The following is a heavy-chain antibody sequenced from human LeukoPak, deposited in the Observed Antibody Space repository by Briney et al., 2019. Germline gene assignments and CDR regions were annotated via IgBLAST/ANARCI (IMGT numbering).Heavy chain of an antibody. CDR3: ARAPGGYDFYRAAEFDY. D-gene: IGHD5-12*01. CDR2: INWNGGST. V-gene: IGHV3-20*04. Sequence: GGSLRLSCAASGFTFDDYGMSWVRQAPGKGLEWVSGINWNGGSTGYVDSVKGRFTISRDNAKNSLYLQMNSLRAEDTALYYCARAPGGYDFYRAAEFDYWGQGTLVTVSS. J-gene: IGHJ4*02. CDR1: GFTFDDYG.